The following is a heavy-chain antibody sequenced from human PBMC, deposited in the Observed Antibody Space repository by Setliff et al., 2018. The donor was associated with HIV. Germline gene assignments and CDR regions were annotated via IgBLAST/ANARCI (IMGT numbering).Heavy chain of an antibody. CDR1: GFTFSDYY. CDR2: ISVSGSYI. J-gene: IGHJ4*02. V-gene: IGHV3-11*05. Sequence: GGSLRLSCAASGFTFSDYYMSWIRQAPGKGLEWISYISVSGSYIDYADSVKGRFTISRDNAKSSLYLQISSLRVEDTAVYYCVRDKDKDFDFWGQGTLVTVSS. CDR3: VRDKDKDFDF.